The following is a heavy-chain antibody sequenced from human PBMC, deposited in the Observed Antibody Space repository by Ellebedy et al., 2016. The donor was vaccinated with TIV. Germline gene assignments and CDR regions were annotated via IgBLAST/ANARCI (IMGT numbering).Heavy chain of an antibody. CDR2: ISGSGGST. D-gene: IGHD4-17*01. Sequence: GESLKISXAASGFTFSSYAMSWVRQAPGKGLEWVSAISGSGGSTYYADSVKGRFTISRGNSKNSLYLQMNSLRDEDTAVYYCARDEGDDYGDYIGYFQHWGQGTLVTVSS. CDR1: GFTFSSYA. V-gene: IGHV3-23*01. J-gene: IGHJ1*01. CDR3: ARDEGDDYGDYIGYFQH.